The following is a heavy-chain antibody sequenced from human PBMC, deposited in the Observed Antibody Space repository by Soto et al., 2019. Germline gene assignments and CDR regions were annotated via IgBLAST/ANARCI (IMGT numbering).Heavy chain of an antibody. CDR2: MNPNSGNT. J-gene: IGHJ5*02. D-gene: IGHD3-3*01. CDR1: GYTFTSYD. Sequence: QVQLVQSGAEVKKPGASVKVSCKASGYTFTSYDINWVRQATGQGLEWMGWMNPNSGNTGYAQKFQGRVTMAGNTSISKAYMEMSRQRSEDAAVHYCAGRGVGITIFGVVRYNWFDLWGQGTLVTVSS. CDR3: AGRGVGITIFGVVRYNWFDL. V-gene: IGHV1-8*01.